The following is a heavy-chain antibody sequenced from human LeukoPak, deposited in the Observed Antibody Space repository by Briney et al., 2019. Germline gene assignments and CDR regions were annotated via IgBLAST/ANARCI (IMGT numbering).Heavy chain of an antibody. CDR1: GGSISSSSYY. CDR2: IYYSGSA. D-gene: IGHD4/OR15-4a*01. CDR3: ARHPNYGPDYFDY. Sequence: SETLSLTCTVSGGSISSSSYYWGWIRQPPGKGLEWIGSIYYSGSAYYNPSLKSRVTISVDTSKNQFSLKLSSVTAADTAVYYCARHPNYGPDYFDYWGQGTLVTVSS. J-gene: IGHJ4*02. V-gene: IGHV4-39*01.